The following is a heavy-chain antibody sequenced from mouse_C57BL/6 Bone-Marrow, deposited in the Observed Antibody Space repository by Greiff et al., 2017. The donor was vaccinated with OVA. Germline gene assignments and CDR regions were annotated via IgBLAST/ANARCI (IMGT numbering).Heavy chain of an antibody. CDR3: TRGGLRYYDSSYGYAMDY. Sequence: VQLQQSGTVLARPGASVKMSCKTSGYTFTSYWMHWVKQRPGQGLEWIGAIYPGNSDTSYNQKFKGKAKLTAVTSASTAYMELSSLTNEDSAVYYCTRGGLRYYDSSYGYAMDYWGQGTSVTVSA. V-gene: IGHV1-5*01. CDR2: IYPGNSDT. J-gene: IGHJ4*01. CDR1: GYTFTSYW. D-gene: IGHD1-1*01.